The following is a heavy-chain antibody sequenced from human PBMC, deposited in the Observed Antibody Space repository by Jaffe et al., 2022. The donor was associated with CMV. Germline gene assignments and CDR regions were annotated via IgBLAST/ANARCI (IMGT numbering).Heavy chain of an antibody. D-gene: IGHD3-10*01. CDR3: AREGTHMNWFDP. CDR1: GFTFSSHY. Sequence: EVQLAESGGGLVQPGGSLRLSCTASGFTFSSHYMNWVRLAPGRGLEWVASISGMNPYSYYAASVKGRFTISRDNTKNSVYLEMNSLRAEDTAIYFCAREGTHMNWFDPWGQGTPVTVSS. V-gene: IGHV3-21*02. J-gene: IGHJ5*02. CDR2: ISGMNPYS.